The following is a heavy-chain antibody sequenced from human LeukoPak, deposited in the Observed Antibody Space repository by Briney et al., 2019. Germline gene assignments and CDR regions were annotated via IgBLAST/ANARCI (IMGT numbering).Heavy chain of an antibody. CDR3: ARLMTTVVANYYYYYGMDV. CDR2: INEDGSEK. CDR1: GFTFTSYW. V-gene: IGHV3-7*01. Sequence: GGSLRLSCAASGFTFTSYWMTWARQAPGKGLEWVANINEDGSEKYYLGSVEGRFTISRDNSKNTLYLQMNSLRAEDTAVYYCARLMTTVVANYYYYYGMDVWGQGTTVTVSS. D-gene: IGHD4-23*01. J-gene: IGHJ6*02.